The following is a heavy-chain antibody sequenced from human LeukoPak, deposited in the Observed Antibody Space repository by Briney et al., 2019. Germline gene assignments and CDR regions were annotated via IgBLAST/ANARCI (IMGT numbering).Heavy chain of an antibody. CDR2: ISAYNGNT. Sequence: ASVSVSSKPSRDTFTVDYMHAVPHAPGEGVGWMGWISAYNGNTTNAQKLQGRVTMTTDTSTSRAYMELRRLRSDDTAVYYCARAYQGGCDYWGQGTLVTVSS. D-gene: IGHD3-16*01. J-gene: IGHJ4*02. CDR1: RDTFTVDY. CDR3: ARAYQGGCDY. V-gene: IGHV1-18*01.